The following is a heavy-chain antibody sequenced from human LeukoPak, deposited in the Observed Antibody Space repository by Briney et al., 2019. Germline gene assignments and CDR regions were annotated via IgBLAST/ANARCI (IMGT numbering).Heavy chain of an antibody. J-gene: IGHJ5*02. CDR1: GFTYSSYW. Sequence: GGSLRLSCAASGFTYSSYWMHWVRQAPGKGLVWVSRINSDGSSTSYADSVKGRFTISRDNAKNTLYLQMNSLRAEDTAVYYCARGPGSSGWYNWFDPWGQGTLVTVSS. CDR3: ARGPGSSGWYNWFDP. V-gene: IGHV3-74*01. CDR2: INSDGSST. D-gene: IGHD6-19*01.